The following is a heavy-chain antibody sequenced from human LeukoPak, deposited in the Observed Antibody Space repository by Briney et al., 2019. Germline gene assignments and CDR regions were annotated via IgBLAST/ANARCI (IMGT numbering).Heavy chain of an antibody. CDR2: IRWDGGST. CDR3: ALNSTGYYYDY. Sequence: PGGSLRLSCAASGFTFDDYAMHWVRQAPGKGLEWVSLIRWDGGSTYYADSAKGRFIISRDNRKNSLYLQMNRLRPEDTALYYCALNSTGYYYDYWGQGTLVTVSS. V-gene: IGHV3-43D*04. J-gene: IGHJ4*02. CDR1: GFTFDDYA. D-gene: IGHD3-22*01.